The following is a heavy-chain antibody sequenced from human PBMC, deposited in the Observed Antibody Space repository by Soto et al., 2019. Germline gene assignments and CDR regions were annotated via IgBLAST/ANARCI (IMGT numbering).Heavy chain of an antibody. Sequence: SETLSLTCAVPGGSISSSSYFWGWIRQPPGKGLEWIGSIYYSGSTYYNPSLKSRVTISVDTSKNQFSLKLSSVTAADTAVYYCARDSVRWELLGSDAFDIWGQGTMVTVSS. CDR3: ARDSVRWELLGSDAFDI. J-gene: IGHJ3*02. CDR1: GGSISSSSYF. CDR2: IYYSGST. D-gene: IGHD1-26*01. V-gene: IGHV4-39*07.